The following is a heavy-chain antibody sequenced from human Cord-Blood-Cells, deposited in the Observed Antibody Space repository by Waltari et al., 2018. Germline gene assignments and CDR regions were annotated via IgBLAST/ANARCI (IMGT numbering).Heavy chain of an antibody. CDR2: ISYDGSNK. CDR1: GFTFSSYA. Sequence: QVQLVESGGGVVQPGRSLRLSCAASGFTFSSYAMHWVRQAPGKGLEWVAVISYDGSNKYYADSVKGRFTIARDNSKNTLYLQMNSLRAEDTAVYYCATFYGSGSYYVDYWGQGTLVTVSS. D-gene: IGHD3-10*01. J-gene: IGHJ4*02. CDR3: ATFYGSGSYYVDY. V-gene: IGHV3-30-3*01.